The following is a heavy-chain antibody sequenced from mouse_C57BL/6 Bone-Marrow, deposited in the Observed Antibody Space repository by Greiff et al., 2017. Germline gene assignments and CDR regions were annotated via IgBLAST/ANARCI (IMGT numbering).Heavy chain of an antibody. CDR1: GYTFTSYW. CDR2: IHPNSGST. CDR3: ARRRIITTVVATDY. V-gene: IGHV1-64*01. J-gene: IGHJ2*01. Sequence: QVQLQQPGAELVKPGASVKLSCKASGYTFTSYWMHWVKQRPGQGLEWIGMIHPNSGSTNYNEKFKGKATLTVDKSSSTAYMQLSSLTSEDSAVYYCARRRIITTVVATDYWGQGTTLTVSS. D-gene: IGHD1-1*01.